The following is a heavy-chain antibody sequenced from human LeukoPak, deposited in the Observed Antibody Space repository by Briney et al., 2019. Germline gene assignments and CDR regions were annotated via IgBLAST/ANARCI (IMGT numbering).Heavy chain of an antibody. D-gene: IGHD1-26*01. CDR3: AKDRDSSGSYYFDY. V-gene: IGHV3-30*18. J-gene: IGHJ4*02. CDR1: GFTFSSYG. Sequence: GGSLRLSCAASGFTFSSYGMHWVRQAPGKGLEWVAVISYDGSNKYYADSVKGRFTISRDNSKNTLYLQINSLRAEDTAVYYCAKDRDSSGSYYFDYWGQGTLVTVSS. CDR2: ISYDGSNK.